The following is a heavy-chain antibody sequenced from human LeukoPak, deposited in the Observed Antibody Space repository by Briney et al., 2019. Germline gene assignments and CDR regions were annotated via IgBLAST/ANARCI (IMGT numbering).Heavy chain of an antibody. V-gene: IGHV3-74*01. CDR2: INTDGSDS. Sequence: GGSLRLSCAASGFSFSDYWMHWVRQAPGKGLVWVSRINTDGSDSIYADSVRGRFTIARDDAKNTLHLQMKSLRVEDTAVYYCTRGYGNAFDIWGQGTVVTVSS. CDR1: GFSFSDYW. J-gene: IGHJ3*02. D-gene: IGHD1-26*01. CDR3: TRGYGNAFDI.